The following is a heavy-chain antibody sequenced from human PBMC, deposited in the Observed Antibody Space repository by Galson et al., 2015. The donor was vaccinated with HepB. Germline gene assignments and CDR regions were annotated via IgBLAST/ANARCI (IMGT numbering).Heavy chain of an antibody. J-gene: IGHJ6*03. CDR2: INSDGSST. CDR1: GFTFSSYW. CDR3: ARGGGFWSGYYHYMDV. Sequence: SLRLSCAASGFTFSSYWMHWVRQAPGKGLVWVSRINSDGSSTSYADSVKGRFTISRDNAKNTLYLQMNSLRAEDTAVYYCARGGGFWSGYYHYMDVWGKGTTVTVSS. V-gene: IGHV3-74*01. D-gene: IGHD3-3*01.